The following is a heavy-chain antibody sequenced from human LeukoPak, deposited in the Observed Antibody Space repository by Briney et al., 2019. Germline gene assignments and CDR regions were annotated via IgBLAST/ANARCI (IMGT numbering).Heavy chain of an antibody. J-gene: IGHJ6*02. Sequence: GGSLRLSCAASGFIFRNYGMSWVRQAPGKGLEWVSGIYTNGNTRYADSVSGRFTISRDTSKNTLYLQMHSLRVDDTAVYYCAHLVWEYVGGLDVWGQGTTVTVSS. CDR1: GFIFRNYG. CDR2: IYTNGNT. CDR3: AHLVWEYVGGLDV. V-gene: IGHV3-23*05. D-gene: IGHD3/OR15-3a*01.